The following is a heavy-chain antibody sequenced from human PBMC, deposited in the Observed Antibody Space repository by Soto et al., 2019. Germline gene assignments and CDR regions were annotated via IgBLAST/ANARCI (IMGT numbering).Heavy chain of an antibody. V-gene: IGHV3-23*01. Sequence: EVQLLESGGGLVQPGGSLRLSCAASGFTFSSYAMSWVRQAPGKGLEWVSGISNSGGGTYYADSVKGRFTLSRDNSNNTLYLQMNSLRADDTAVYSCANRVYHGDFDYWGQGTLVTVSS. CDR2: ISNSGGGT. J-gene: IGHJ4*02. CDR1: GFTFSSYA. D-gene: IGHD2-2*01. CDR3: ANRVYHGDFDY.